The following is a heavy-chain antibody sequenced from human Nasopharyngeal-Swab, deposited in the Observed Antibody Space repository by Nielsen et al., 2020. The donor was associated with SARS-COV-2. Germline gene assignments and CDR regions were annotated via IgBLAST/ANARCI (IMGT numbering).Heavy chain of an antibody. D-gene: IGHD3-16*02. Sequence: SETLSLTCTVSGGSISSGGYYWSWIRQHPGKGLEWIGYIYYSGSTYYNPSLKSRVTISVDTSKNQFSLKLSSVTAADTAVYYCASRKYYDYVWGSYHPTYYYYGMDVWGQGTTVTVSS. V-gene: IGHV4-31*03. J-gene: IGHJ6*02. CDR2: IYYSGST. CDR1: GGSISSGGYY. CDR3: ASRKYYDYVWGSYHPTYYYYGMDV.